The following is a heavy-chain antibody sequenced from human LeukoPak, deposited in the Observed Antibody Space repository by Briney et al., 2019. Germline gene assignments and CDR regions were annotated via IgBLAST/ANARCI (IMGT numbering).Heavy chain of an antibody. Sequence: KASETLSLTCAVYGGSFSGYYWSWIRQPPGKGLEWIGEINHSGSTNYNPSLKSRVTISVDTSKNQFSLKLSSVTAADTAVYYCARRRSTSCYTSVCSTSIDYWGQGTLVTVSS. CDR3: ARRRSTSCYTSVCSTSIDY. D-gene: IGHD2-2*02. CDR1: GGSFSGYY. J-gene: IGHJ4*02. V-gene: IGHV4-34*01. CDR2: INHSGST.